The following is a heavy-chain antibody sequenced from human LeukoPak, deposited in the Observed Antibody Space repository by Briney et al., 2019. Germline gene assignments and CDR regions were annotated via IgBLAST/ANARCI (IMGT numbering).Heavy chain of an antibody. J-gene: IGHJ5*02. CDR3: ARDSSSRKNNWFAP. D-gene: IGHD6-13*01. Sequence: ASVKVSCKASRYTFTGYYMHWVRQAPGQGLEWVGWINPNSGGTNYAQKFQGRVTMTRDTSISTAYMELSRLRSDDTAVYYCARDSSSRKNNWFAPWGQGTLVTVSS. V-gene: IGHV1-2*02. CDR2: INPNSGGT. CDR1: RYTFTGYY.